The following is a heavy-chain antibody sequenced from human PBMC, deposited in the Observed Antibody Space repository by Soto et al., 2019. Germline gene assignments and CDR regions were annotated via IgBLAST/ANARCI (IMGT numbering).Heavy chain of an antibody. CDR2: ISHDGNNK. V-gene: IGHV3-30-3*01. J-gene: IGHJ4*02. Sequence: QVQLVESGGGVVQPGRSLRLSCAASGFTFSSYIMHWVRQTPGKGLGWMTFISHDGNNKYYADSVKGRFTISRDNSENTLYLQMDSLRAEDTAVYYCARDDEGGSDCDLGYWGQGTLVTVSS. D-gene: IGHD1-26*01. CDR3: ARDDEGGSDCDLGY. CDR1: GFTFSSYI.